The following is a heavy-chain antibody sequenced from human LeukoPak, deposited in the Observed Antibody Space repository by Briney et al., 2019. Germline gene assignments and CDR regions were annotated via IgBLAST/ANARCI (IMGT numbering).Heavy chain of an antibody. Sequence: ASVKVSCKASGYTFTSYGISWVRQAPRQGLEWMGWISAYNGNTNYAQKLQGRVTMTTDTSTSTAYMELRSLRSDDTAVYYCARTGALAKYCSGGSCYSHYYYSMDVWGKGTTVTVSS. CDR3: ARTGALAKYCSGGSCYSHYYYSMDV. CDR2: ISAYNGNT. V-gene: IGHV1-18*01. J-gene: IGHJ6*03. CDR1: GYTFTSYG. D-gene: IGHD2-15*01.